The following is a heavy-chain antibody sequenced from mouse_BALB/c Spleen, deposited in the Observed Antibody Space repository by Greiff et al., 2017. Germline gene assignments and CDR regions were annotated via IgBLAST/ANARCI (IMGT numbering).Heavy chain of an antibody. D-gene: IGHD6-1*01. J-gene: IGHJ4*01. CDR1: GFNIKDTY. V-gene: IGHV14-3*02. CDR2: IDPANGNT. CDR3: ARRQEVGGGNAMDY. Sequence: EVQLQQSGAELVKPGASVKLSCTASGFNIKDTYMHWVKQRPEQGLEWIGRIDPANGNTKYDPKFQGKATITADTSSNTAYMQLSSLTSVDSAVYFCARRQEVGGGNAMDYWGQGTSVTVSS.